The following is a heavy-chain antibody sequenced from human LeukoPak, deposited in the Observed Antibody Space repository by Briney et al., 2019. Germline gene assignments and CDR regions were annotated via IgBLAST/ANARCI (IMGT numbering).Heavy chain of an antibody. V-gene: IGHV3-7*01. CDR1: GFSFSADW. CDR3: ARFGYVAAVDV. CDR2: INPAGSET. D-gene: IGHD2-15*01. J-gene: IGHJ4*02. Sequence: GGSLRLSCAASGFSFSADWMTWVRQAPGTGLEWVANINPAGSETYYVDPVKGRFSISRDNAKNLVYLQMNSLRAEDTAVYHCARFGYVAAVDVWGQGTPVTVSS.